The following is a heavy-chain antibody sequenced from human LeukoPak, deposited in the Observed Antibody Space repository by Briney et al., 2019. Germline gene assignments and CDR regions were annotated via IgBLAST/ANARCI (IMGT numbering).Heavy chain of an antibody. CDR3: AKGDTHNYYYYGMDV. CDR1: GFTFSSYA. CDR2: ISGSGGST. Sequence: SGGSLRLSCAASGFTFSSYAMSWVRQAPGKGPEWVSAISGSGGSTYYADSVKGRFTISRDNSKNTLYLQMNSLRAEDTAVYYCAKGDTHNYYYYGMDVWGQGTTVTVSS. J-gene: IGHJ6*02. V-gene: IGHV3-23*01. D-gene: IGHD2-2*02.